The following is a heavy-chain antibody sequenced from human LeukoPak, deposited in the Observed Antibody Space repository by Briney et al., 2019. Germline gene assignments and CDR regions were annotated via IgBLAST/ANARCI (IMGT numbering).Heavy chain of an antibody. CDR3: ARNSVAMDV. V-gene: IGHV6-1*01. D-gene: IGHD4-23*01. CDR2: TAYRSKWST. CDR1: GDSVSDNIIA. Sequence: SQTLSLTCAISGDSVSDNIIAWNWIRWRPSRGLEWLGRTAYRSKWSTDYALSVRGRISINPDTSKNQISLQLNSVTPEDTAVYYCARNSVAMDVWGQGTTVTVSS. J-gene: IGHJ6*02.